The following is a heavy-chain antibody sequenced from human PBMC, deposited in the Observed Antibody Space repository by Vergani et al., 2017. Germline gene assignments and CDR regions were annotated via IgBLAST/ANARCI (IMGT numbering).Heavy chain of an antibody. J-gene: IGHJ4*02. CDR2: IHYSGST. Sequence: QVQLQKWGAGLLKPSQTLSLTCTVSGGSISSSSYYWGWIRQPPGKGLEWIGSIHYSGSTYYNPSLERRVTISVDTSKNQFSLKLSSVTVADAAVYYGARSSGDYDFDYWGQGTLVTVAA. V-gene: IGHV4-39*07. CDR3: ARSSGDYDFDY. D-gene: IGHD3-9*01. CDR1: GGSISSSSYY.